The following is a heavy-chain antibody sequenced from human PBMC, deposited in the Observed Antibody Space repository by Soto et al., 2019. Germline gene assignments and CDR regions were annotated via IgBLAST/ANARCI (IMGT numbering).Heavy chain of an antibody. V-gene: IGHV1-2*02. J-gene: IGHJ3*02. Sequence: XSVKVSCKASVYRFTRYYIHWVRQAPGQGLEWMGWINPKSGGTKYAEKFQGRVSMTGDTSITTAYLELSSLTSDDTAVYYCATDRVAFDTWGQGTKVTVSS. D-gene: IGHD3-22*01. CDR1: VYRFTRYY. CDR2: INPKSGGT. CDR3: ATDRVAFDT.